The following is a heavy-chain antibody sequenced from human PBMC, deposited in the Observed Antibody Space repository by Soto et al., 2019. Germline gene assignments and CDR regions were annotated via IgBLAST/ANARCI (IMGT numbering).Heavy chain of an antibody. CDR3: AKDRRDYYGSGGADYFQH. Sequence: QVQLVESGGGMVQPGRSLRLSCAASGFTFSRYGMHWVRQAPGKGLEWVAVIWFDGTNKYYADSVKGRFAISRDNSKNTLYLHMNSLRAEDTAVYYCAKDRRDYYGSGGADYFQHWGQGALVTVSS. CDR2: IWFDGTNK. CDR1: GFTFSRYG. J-gene: IGHJ1*01. D-gene: IGHD3-10*01. V-gene: IGHV3-33*06.